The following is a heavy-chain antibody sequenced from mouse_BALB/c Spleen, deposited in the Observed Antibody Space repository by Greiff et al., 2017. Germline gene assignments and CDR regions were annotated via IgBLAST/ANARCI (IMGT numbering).Heavy chain of an antibody. CDR1: GFTFSSYA. CDR2: ISSGGST. CDR3: ARDYRGAMDY. Sequence: EVQVVESGGGLVKPGGSLKLSCAASGFTFSSYAMSWVRQTPEKRLEWVASISSGGSTYYPDSVKGRFTISRDNARNILYLQMSSLRSEDTAMYYCARDYRGAMDYWGQGTSVTVSS. J-gene: IGHJ4*01. V-gene: IGHV5-6-5*01. D-gene: IGHD1-1*02.